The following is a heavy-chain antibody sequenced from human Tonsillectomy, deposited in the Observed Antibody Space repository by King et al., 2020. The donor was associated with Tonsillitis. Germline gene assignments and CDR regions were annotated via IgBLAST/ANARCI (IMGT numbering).Heavy chain of an antibody. CDR2: ISGSGDST. J-gene: IGHJ4*02. V-gene: IGHV3-23*04. CDR3: ARYNHLCSGGSCYSYYFAY. D-gene: IGHD2-15*01. CDR1: GFTFSSYA. Sequence: EVQLVESGGGLVQPGGSLRLSCAASGFTFSSYAMGWVRQAPGKGLEWVSAISGSGDSTSYTDSVKGRFTFSRDNSKNTLYLQMNSLRAEDTAVYYCARYNHLCSGGSCYSYYFAYWGQGTLVTVSS.